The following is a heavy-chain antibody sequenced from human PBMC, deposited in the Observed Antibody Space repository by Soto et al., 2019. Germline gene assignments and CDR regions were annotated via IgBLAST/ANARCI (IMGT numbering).Heavy chain of an antibody. J-gene: IGHJ4*02. CDR3: ARSRSSGYWAFDY. CDR2: IIPILGIA. D-gene: IGHD3-22*01. Sequence: QVQLVQSGAEVKKPGSSVKVSCKASGGTFSSYTISWVRQAPGQGLEWMGRIIPILGIANYAQKFQGRVTITADKSTSTAYMELRSLRSEDTAVYYCARSRSSGYWAFDYWGQGTLVTVSS. CDR1: GGTFSSYT. V-gene: IGHV1-69*02.